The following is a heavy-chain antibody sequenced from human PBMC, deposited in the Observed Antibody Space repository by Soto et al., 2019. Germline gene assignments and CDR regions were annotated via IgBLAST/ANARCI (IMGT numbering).Heavy chain of an antibody. J-gene: IGHJ4*02. CDR2: FHYNGDT. V-gene: IGHV4-39*01. CDR1: AAYIRATNFY. Sequence: PSETLSLTCSVPAAYIRATNFYWGWIRQPPGKGLEWIGSFHYNGDTYSNPSLETRLTMSVDTSKSQLSLILTSVTAADTAVYYCAHRAGLQGNWDGGYFDFWGQGALVTVSS. CDR3: AHRAGLQGNWDGGYFDF. D-gene: IGHD1-1*01.